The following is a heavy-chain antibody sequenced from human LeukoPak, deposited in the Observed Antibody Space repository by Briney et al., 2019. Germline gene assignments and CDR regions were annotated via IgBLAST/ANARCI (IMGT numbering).Heavy chain of an antibody. J-gene: IGHJ5*02. V-gene: IGHV3-23*01. D-gene: IGHD6-6*01. CDR3: AKDVRIAARPNWFDP. CDR1: GFTFSNYA. CDR2: ISGSGTNT. Sequence: GGSLRLSCAASGFTFSNYAMSWVRQAPGKGLEWVSAISGSGTNTFYADSVKGRFTISRDNSKNTLYLQMNSLRAEDTAVYYCAKDVRIAARPNWFDPWGQGTLVTVSS.